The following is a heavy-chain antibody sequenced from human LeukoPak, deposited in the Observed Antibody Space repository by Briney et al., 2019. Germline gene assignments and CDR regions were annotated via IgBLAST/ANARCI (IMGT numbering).Heavy chain of an antibody. J-gene: IGHJ5*02. D-gene: IGHD3-9*01. CDR2: ISSSSSYI. CDR3: ARGPRVVLRYFDWFQGGNWFDP. Sequence: GGSVRVSCAASGFTFSSYAMSWVRQAPGKGLEWVSSISSSSSYIYYADSVKGRFTISRDNAKNSLYLQMNSLRAEDTAVYYCARGPRVVLRYFDWFQGGNWFDPWGQGTLVTVSS. CDR1: GFTFSSYA. V-gene: IGHV3-21*01.